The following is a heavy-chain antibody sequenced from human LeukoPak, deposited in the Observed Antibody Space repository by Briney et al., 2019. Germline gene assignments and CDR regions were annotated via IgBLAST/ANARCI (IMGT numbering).Heavy chain of an antibody. CDR2: IDPNGKTS. Sequence: GSLSLSCAASGFTFSTCVMLWVRQAPGVGLEYVSSIDPNGKTSYYANSVKGRFTISRDNSNNMLYLQMGSLTTEDMAVYYCAAQTTLTGAYDPWGQGSLVTVSS. J-gene: IGHJ5*02. V-gene: IGHV3-64*01. D-gene: IGHD1-20*01. CDR3: AAQTTLTGAYDP. CDR1: GFTFSTCV.